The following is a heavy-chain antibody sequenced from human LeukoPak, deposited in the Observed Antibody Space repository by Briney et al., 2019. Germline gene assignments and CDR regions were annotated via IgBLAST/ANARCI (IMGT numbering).Heavy chain of an antibody. CDR1: GYTFTSYY. CDR3: ARDRASGSYQVSFCYALDV. V-gene: IGHV1-46*01. J-gene: IGHJ6*02. CDR2: INPSGGST. Sequence: GASVKVSCKASGYTFTSYYIHWVRQAPGQGLAWMGVINPSGGSTTYAQNCQGRVTMTTDTSTSTVYMELSSLRSEDTAVYYCARDRASGSYQVSFCYALDVWGLGTTVTVSS. D-gene: IGHD3-10*01.